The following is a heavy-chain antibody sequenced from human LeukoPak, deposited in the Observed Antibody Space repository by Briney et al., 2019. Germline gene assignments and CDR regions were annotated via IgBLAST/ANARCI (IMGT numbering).Heavy chain of an antibody. CDR1: GFSFSSYA. D-gene: IGHD1-26*01. CDR3: AKRVVVGATSPYSDFQD. Sequence: GGSLRLSCAASGFSFSSYAMTWVRQAPGKGLEWVSSISGGSERIYYADSVKGRFTISRDNSKNTLYLQMNSLRAEDTALYYCAKRVVVGATSPYSDFQDWGQGTLVTVSS. V-gene: IGHV3-23*01. J-gene: IGHJ1*01. CDR2: ISGGSERI.